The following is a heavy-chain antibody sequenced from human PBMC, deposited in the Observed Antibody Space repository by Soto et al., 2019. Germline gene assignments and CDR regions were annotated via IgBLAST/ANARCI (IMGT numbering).Heavy chain of an antibody. J-gene: IGHJ5*02. CDR2: INPSGGST. CDR3: ARDSGTSGYHFGDNWFDP. CDR1: GYTFTSYY. D-gene: IGHD5-12*01. Sequence: QVQLVQSGAEVKKPGASVKVSCKASGYTFTSYYMHWVRQAPGQGLEWMGIINPSGGSTSYAQKFQGRVTMTRERSTSTVYMERSSLRSEDTAVYYCARDSGTSGYHFGDNWFDPWGQGTLVTVSS. V-gene: IGHV1-46*01.